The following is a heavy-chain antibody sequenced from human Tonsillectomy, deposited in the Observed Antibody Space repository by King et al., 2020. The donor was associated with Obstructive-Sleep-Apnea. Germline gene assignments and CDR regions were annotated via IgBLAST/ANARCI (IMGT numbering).Heavy chain of an antibody. V-gene: IGHV3-30*02. D-gene: IGHD6-19*01. CDR2: IRYDGSNK. Sequence: HVQLVESGGGVVQPGRSLRLSCAASGFTFSSYDMHWVRQAPGKGLEWVAFIRYDGSNKYYADSVKGRFTISRDNCKNTLYLQMNSLRAEDTAVYYCAKDEAVAGTTFDYWGQGTLVTVSS. J-gene: IGHJ4*02. CDR3: AKDEAVAGTTFDY. CDR1: GFTFSSYD.